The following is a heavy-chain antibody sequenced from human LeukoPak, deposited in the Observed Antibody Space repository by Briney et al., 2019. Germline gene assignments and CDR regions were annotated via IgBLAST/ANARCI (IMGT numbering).Heavy chain of an antibody. CDR1: GGSISSYY. CDR3: ARHGRGFYCSSTSCLDY. J-gene: IGHJ4*02. V-gene: IGHV4-59*08. Sequence: SETLSLTCTVSGGSISSYYWSWIRQPPGKGLEWIGYIYYSGSTNYNPSLKSRVTISVDTSKNQFSLKLSSVTAADTAVYYCARHGRGFYCSSTSCLDYWGQGTLVTVSS. D-gene: IGHD2-2*01. CDR2: IYYSGST.